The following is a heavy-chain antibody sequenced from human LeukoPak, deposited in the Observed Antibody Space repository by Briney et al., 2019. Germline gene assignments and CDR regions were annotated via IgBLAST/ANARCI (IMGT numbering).Heavy chain of an antibody. V-gene: IGHV3-11*01. D-gene: IGHD5-12*01. CDR2: ISSSGSTI. Sequence: GGSLRLSCAASGFTFSDYYMSWIRQAPGKGLEWVSYISSSGSTIYYADSVTGRFHISRENTKNSLYLQMNSLGAEDTAVYYCARDIVATIRGDYFDYWGQGTLVTVSS. CDR3: ARDIVATIRGDYFDY. J-gene: IGHJ4*02. CDR1: GFTFSDYY.